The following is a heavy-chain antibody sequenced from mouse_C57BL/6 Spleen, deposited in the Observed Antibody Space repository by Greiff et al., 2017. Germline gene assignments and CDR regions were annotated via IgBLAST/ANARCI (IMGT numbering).Heavy chain of an antibody. Sequence: EVMLVESGGGLVTPGGSLKLSCAASGFTFSSYTMSWVRQTPEKRLEWVATISGGGGNTYYPDSVKGRFTISRENAKNTLYLQMSSLRSEDTALFYCARLYYGYEGYYAMDYWGQGTSVTVSS. D-gene: IGHD2-2*01. CDR3: ARLYYGYEGYYAMDY. CDR1: GFTFSSYT. CDR2: ISGGGGNT. V-gene: IGHV5-9*01. J-gene: IGHJ4*01.